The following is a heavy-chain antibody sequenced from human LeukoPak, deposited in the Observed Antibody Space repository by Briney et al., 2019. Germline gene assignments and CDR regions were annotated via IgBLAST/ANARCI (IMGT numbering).Heavy chain of an antibody. CDR2: IYHSGST. CDR1: GYSISSGYY. V-gene: IGHV4-38-2*02. CDR3: ARGVVTAMGPYFDY. J-gene: IGHJ4*02. Sequence: SETLSLTCTVSGYSISSGYYWGWIRQPPGKGLEWIGSIYHSGSTYYNPSLKSRVTISVDTSKNQFSLKLSSVTAADTAVYYCARGVVTAMGPYFDYWGQGTLVTVSS. D-gene: IGHD2-21*02.